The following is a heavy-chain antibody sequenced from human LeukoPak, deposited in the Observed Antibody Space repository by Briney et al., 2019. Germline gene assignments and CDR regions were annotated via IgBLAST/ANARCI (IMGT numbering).Heavy chain of an antibody. CDR1: GYTFIIYG. Sequence: ASVKVSCKASGYTFIIYGISWVRQAPGQRLEWMGWINAGNGNTKYSQKFQGRVTITRDTSASTAYMELSSLRSEDTAVYYCARDRSDYDFWSGYYTWGQGTLVTVSS. D-gene: IGHD3-3*01. J-gene: IGHJ5*02. V-gene: IGHV1-3*01. CDR3: ARDRSDYDFWSGYYT. CDR2: INAGNGNT.